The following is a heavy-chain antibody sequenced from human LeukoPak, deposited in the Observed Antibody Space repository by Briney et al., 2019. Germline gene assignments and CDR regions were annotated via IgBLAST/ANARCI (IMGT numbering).Heavy chain of an antibody. CDR3: ARAQSQYYYDTSGYSTVYYFDY. J-gene: IGHJ4*02. V-gene: IGHV3-21*01. CDR1: GFTFSSYA. CDR2: ISSSSSYI. Sequence: GGSLRLSCAASGFTFSSYAMSWVRQAPGKGLEWVSSISSSSSYIYYADSVKGRFTISRDNAKNSLYLQMNSLRAEDTAVYYCARAQSQYYYDTSGYSTVYYFDYWGQGTLVTVSS. D-gene: IGHD3-22*01.